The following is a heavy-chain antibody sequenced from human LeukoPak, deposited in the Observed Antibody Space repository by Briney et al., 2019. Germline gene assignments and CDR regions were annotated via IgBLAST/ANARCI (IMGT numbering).Heavy chain of an antibody. CDR1: GYTFTGYY. CDR3: ARDVWDGYNSAFDY. V-gene: IGHV1-2*02. D-gene: IGHD5-24*01. Sequence: ASVKVSCKASGYTFTGYYMHWVRQAPGQGLEWMGWINPNSGGTNYAQKFQGRVTMTRDTSISTAYMELSRLRSDDTAVYYCARDVWDGYNSAFDYWGQGTLVTVSS. CDR2: INPNSGGT. J-gene: IGHJ4*02.